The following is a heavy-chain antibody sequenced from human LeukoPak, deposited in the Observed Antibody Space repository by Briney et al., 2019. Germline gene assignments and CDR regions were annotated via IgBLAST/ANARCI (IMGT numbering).Heavy chain of an antibody. D-gene: IGHD3-10*01. Sequence: GGSLRLSCAASGFTVSSSYMSWVRQAPGKGLERVSVIYSGGNSYYADSVKGRFTISRDNAKNSLYLQMNSLRAEDMALYYCAKVGGPYYYAAPYYFDYWGQGTLVTVSS. CDR2: IYSGGNS. V-gene: IGHV3-53*05. CDR3: AKVGGPYYYAAPYYFDY. J-gene: IGHJ4*02. CDR1: GFTVSSSY.